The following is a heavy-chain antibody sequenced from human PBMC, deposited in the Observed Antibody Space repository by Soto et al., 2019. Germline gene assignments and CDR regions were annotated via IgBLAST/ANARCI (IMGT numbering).Heavy chain of an antibody. D-gene: IGHD3-3*01. J-gene: IGHJ6*02. CDR2: IIHIFGTA. CDR1: GGTFSSYA. CDR3: ARGGYDFWSGYLPYYYDGMDV. Sequence: QVQLVQSGAEVKKPGSSVKVSCKASGGTFSSYAISWVRQAPGQGLEWMGGIIHIFGTANYAQKVQGRVTITADESTSPAYMELSSLRSEDTAVYYCARGGYDFWSGYLPYYYDGMDVWGQGTTVTVSS. V-gene: IGHV1-69*01.